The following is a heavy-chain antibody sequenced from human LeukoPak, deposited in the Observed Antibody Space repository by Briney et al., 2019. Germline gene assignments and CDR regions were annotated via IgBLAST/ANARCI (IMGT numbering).Heavy chain of an antibody. CDR1: GLTFSGSD. V-gene: IGHV3-73*01. D-gene: IGHD6-19*01. J-gene: IGHJ3*02. Sequence: GXSLRLSCTASGLTFSGSDIHWVRQASGKGLEWVGRIRSKTNNYATAYAVSVRGRFTISRDDSKNTAYLQMNSLKTEDTAIYYCTRVYSSAYGSFDIWGQGTMVTVSS. CDR3: TRVYSSAYGSFDI. CDR2: IRSKTNNYAT.